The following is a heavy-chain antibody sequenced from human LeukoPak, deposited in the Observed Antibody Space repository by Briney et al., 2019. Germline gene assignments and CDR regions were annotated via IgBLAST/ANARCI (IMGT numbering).Heavy chain of an antibody. J-gene: IGHJ5*02. CDR1: GGSINSGSYY. D-gene: IGHD3-9*01. V-gene: IGHV4-39*07. CDR2: IYYSGAT. CDR3: ASLNYDILAGYSP. Sequence: SETLSLTCTVSGGSINSGSYYWGWVRQPPGKGLEWIASIYYSGATYYNPSLKSRSTISLDTSKNQFSLRLSSVTAVDTAVYFCASLNYDILAGYSPWGQGTLVTVSS.